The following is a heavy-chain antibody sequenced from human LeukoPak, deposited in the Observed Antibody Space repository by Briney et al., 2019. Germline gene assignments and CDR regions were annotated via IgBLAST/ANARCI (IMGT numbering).Heavy chain of an antibody. Sequence: SVKVSCKASGGTFSSYAISWVRQAPGQGLEWMGGIIPIFGTANYAQKFQGRVTITTDESTSTAYMELSSLRSEDTAVYYCAVNDRVYYYHMDVWGKGTTVTVSS. V-gene: IGHV1-69*05. CDR3: AVNDRVYYYHMDV. D-gene: IGHD1-1*01. CDR2: IIPIFGTA. CDR1: GGTFSSYA. J-gene: IGHJ6*03.